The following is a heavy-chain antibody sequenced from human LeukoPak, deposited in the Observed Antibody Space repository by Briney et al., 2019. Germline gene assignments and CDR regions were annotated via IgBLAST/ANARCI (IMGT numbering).Heavy chain of an antibody. CDR2: ISVGRGDS. CDR3: ARVGTAAATADY. CDR1: GYTFTSYT. D-gene: IGHD6-25*01. V-gene: IGHV1-3*01. Sequence: ASVKVSCKASGYTFTSYTIHWVRQAPGQSLEWMGWISVGRGDSKCSQKFQGRVTMTSDTSTSTVYMELNSLKSEDTAVYFCARVGTAAATADYWGQGTLVTVSS. J-gene: IGHJ4*02.